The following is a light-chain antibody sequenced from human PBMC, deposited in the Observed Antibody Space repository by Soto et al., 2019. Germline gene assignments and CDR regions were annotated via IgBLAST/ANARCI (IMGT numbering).Light chain of an antibody. CDR3: QSYDSSLSVVV. CDR2: GNS. V-gene: IGLV1-40*01. CDR1: SSNIGAGYD. Sequence: QLELTQPPSVSGAPGQRVTISCTGSSSNIGAGYDVHWYQQLPGTAPKLLIYGNSNRPSGVPDRFSGSKSGTSASLAITGLQAEDEADYYCQSYDSSLSVVVFGGGTKLTVL. J-gene: IGLJ2*01.